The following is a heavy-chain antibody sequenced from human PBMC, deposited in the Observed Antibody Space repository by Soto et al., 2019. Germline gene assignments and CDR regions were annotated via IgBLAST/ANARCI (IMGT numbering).Heavy chain of an antibody. Sequence: PSETLSLTCTVSGGSISSGDYYWSWIRQPPGKGLEWIGYIYYSGSTYYNPSLKSRVTISVDTSKNQFSLKLSSVTAADTAVYYCARGLRGITILGVGTIIGMDVWGQGTTVTVSS. D-gene: IGHD3-3*01. V-gene: IGHV4-30-4*01. CDR1: GGSISSGDYY. J-gene: IGHJ6*02. CDR2: IYYSGST. CDR3: ARGLRGITILGVGTIIGMDV.